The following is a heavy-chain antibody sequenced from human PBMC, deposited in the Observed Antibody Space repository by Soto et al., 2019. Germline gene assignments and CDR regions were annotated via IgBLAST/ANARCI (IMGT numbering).Heavy chain of an antibody. CDR2: IIPIFGTA. CDR1: GGTFSSYA. J-gene: IGHJ3*02. D-gene: IGHD6-25*01. V-gene: IGHV1-69*12. Sequence: QVQLVQSGAEVKKPGSSVKVSCKASGGTFSSYAISWVRQAPGQGLEWTGGIIPIFGTANYAQKFQGRVTIAAEASTSTDYMELSSLGSEDTGVYYCESGGRDGYTEAAFDIWGQGTMVTVSS. CDR3: ESGGRDGYTEAAFDI.